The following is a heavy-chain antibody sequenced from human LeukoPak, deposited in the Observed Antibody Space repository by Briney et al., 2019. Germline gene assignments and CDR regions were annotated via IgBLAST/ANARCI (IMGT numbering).Heavy chain of an antibody. V-gene: IGHV3-53*01. D-gene: IGHD2-2*02. Sequence: GGSLRLSCAASGLILSVNYMTWVRQSPGKGLEWLSNIYRDGNRYYADSVNVRFSISRDDYKNTLYLEMNSLRAEDAALYYCARYTFRAVDIWGQGSMVTVS. CDR1: GLILSVNY. CDR3: ARYTFRAVDI. CDR2: IYRDGNR. J-gene: IGHJ3*02.